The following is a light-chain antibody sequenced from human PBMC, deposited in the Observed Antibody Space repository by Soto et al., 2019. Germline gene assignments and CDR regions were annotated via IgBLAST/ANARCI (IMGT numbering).Light chain of an antibody. CDR1: STDVGGYNY. CDR3: CSYAGRDPLYV. CDR2: DVS. Sequence: QSVLTQPRSVSGSPGQSVTISCTGTSTDVGGYNYVSWYQQHPGKVPKLMLYDVSKRPSGVPDRFSGSKSGNTASLTISGLQAEDEADYYCCSYAGRDPLYVFGSGTKSPS. V-gene: IGLV2-11*01. J-gene: IGLJ1*01.